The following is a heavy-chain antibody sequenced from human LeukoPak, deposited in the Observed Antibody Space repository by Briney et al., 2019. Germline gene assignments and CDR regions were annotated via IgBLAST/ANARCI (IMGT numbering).Heavy chain of an antibody. CDR3: ARDALGYATNYYGSGSYDY. J-gene: IGHJ4*02. CDR1: GFTFSSYW. D-gene: IGHD3-10*01. Sequence: GGSLRLSCAASGFTFSSYWMSWVRQAPGKGLEWVANIKQDGSGKYYVDSVKGRFTISRDNAKNSLYLQMNSLRAEDTAVYYCARDALGYATNYYGSGSYDYWGQGTLVAVSS. V-gene: IGHV3-7*01. CDR2: IKQDGSGK.